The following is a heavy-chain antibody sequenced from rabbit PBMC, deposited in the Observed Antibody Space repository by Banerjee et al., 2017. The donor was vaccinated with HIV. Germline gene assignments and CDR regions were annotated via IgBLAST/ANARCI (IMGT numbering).Heavy chain of an antibody. Sequence: QEQLVESGGGLVKPEGSLKLSCTASGFSFSNKAVMCWVRQAPGKGLEWIACIYTGNTNTWYASWAKGRFTISKTSSTAVTLQMTSLTAADTATDFCARSNNGWNGLALWGPGTLVTVS. D-gene: IGHD3-1*01. CDR2: IYTGNTNT. CDR1: GFSFSNKAV. CDR3: ARSNNGWNGLAL. J-gene: IGHJ6*01. V-gene: IGHV1S45*01.